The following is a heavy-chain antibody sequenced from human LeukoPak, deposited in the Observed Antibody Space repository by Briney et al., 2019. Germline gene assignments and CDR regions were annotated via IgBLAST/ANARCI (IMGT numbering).Heavy chain of an antibody. CDR2: ISAYNGNT. CDR1: GYTFTSYG. Sequence: ASVKLSCKASGYTFTSYGISWVRQAPGQGLEWMGWISAYNGNTNYAQKLQGRVTMTTDTSTSTDYMDLRSLRSDDTAVYYCSRGVDPLGFPYFDLGGRSTLVTVSS. J-gene: IGHJ2*01. D-gene: IGHD3-10*01. CDR3: SRGVDPLGFPYFDL. V-gene: IGHV1-18*01.